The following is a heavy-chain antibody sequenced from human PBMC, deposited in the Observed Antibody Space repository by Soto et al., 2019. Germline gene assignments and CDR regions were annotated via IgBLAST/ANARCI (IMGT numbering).Heavy chain of an antibody. CDR1: GYIFTSYD. CDR3: ARELGYCISTSCYYFDF. V-gene: IGHV1-8*01. CDR2: MNPNSGNT. D-gene: IGHD2-2*01. J-gene: IGHJ4*02. Sequence: QVQLVQSGAEVKKPGASEKVSCKATGYIFTSYDINWVRQATGQGLEWMGWMNPNSGNTGYAQKFQGRVTMTRNTSISTAYMELSSLRSEDTAVYYCARELGYCISTSCYYFDFWGQGTLVTVSS.